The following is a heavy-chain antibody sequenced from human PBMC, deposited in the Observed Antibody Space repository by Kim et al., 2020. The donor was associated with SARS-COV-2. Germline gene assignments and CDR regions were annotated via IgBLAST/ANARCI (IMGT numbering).Heavy chain of an antibody. CDR2: ISYDGSNK. Sequence: GRSLRLSCAASGFTFSSYAMHWVRQAPGKGLEWVAVISYDGSNKYYADSVKGRFTISRDNSKNTLYLQMNSLRAEDTAVYYCARDWGLRSYGLYWYFDLWGRGTLVTVSS. CDR3: ARDWGLRSYGLYWYFDL. J-gene: IGHJ2*01. CDR1: GFTFSSYA. D-gene: IGHD5-18*01. V-gene: IGHV3-30-3*01.